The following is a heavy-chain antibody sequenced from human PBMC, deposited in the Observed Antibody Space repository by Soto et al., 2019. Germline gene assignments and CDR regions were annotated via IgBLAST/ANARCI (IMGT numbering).Heavy chain of an antibody. CDR1: GDTISTGGYT. CDR3: ARRGPGGYCAAGRCPPFDY. J-gene: IGHJ4*02. D-gene: IGHD2-15*01. V-gene: IGHV4-30-2*01. Sequence: SETLSLTCDVSGDTISTGGYTWAWIRQPPGKALEWIGHTYHSGNPYYNPSLKSRVIISVDRSKNQFSLKVRSVTAADTAVYYCARRGPGGYCAAGRCPPFDYWGQGMLVTVSS. CDR2: TYHSGNP.